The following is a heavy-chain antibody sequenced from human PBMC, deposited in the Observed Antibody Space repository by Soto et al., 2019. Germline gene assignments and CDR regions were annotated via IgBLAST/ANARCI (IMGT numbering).Heavy chain of an antibody. CDR1: GFTFSTYA. CDR3: ARDPYISGWYGWVDY. Sequence: QVQLVESGGGVVQPGRSLRLSCAASGFTFSTYAMHWVRQAPGKGLEWVAVMWYDGSIKYYADSVKGRFTISRDNSKNKLYLQMNSLRGEDTAVYYCARDPYISGWYGWVDYWGQGTLLTVSS. J-gene: IGHJ4*02. CDR2: MWYDGSIK. D-gene: IGHD6-19*01. V-gene: IGHV3-33*01.